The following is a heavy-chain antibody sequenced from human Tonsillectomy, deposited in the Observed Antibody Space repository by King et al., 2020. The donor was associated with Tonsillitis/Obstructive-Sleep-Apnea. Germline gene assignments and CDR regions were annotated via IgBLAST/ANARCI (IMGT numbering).Heavy chain of an antibody. V-gene: IGHV1-18*01. Sequence: LVQSGAEVKKPGASVKVSCKSSGYTFISYGINWLRQAPGQGLEWMGWISAYNGNTDYAQKFQGRVTMTTDTSTSTAYMELRSLRSDDTAVYYCARDPLYYYMDVWGKGTTVTVSS. CDR3: ARDPLYYYMDV. CDR1: GYTFISYG. J-gene: IGHJ6*03. CDR2: ISAYNGNT.